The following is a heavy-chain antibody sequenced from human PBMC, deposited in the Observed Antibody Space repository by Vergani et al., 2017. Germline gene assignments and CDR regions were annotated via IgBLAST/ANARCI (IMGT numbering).Heavy chain of an antibody. CDR3: AKSSNDILTGYYHFDY. Sequence: VELLESGGGLVQPGRSLRLSCAGSGFTLSSHAMHWVRQAPGKGLEWVAFIWYDGSKEYYADSVKGRFTISRDNSKNTLYLQMNNLRAADTAVYYCAKSSNDILTGYYHFDYWGQGTLVTVSS. D-gene: IGHD3-9*01. CDR2: IWYDGSKE. V-gene: IGHV3-33*06. CDR1: GFTLSSHA. J-gene: IGHJ4*02.